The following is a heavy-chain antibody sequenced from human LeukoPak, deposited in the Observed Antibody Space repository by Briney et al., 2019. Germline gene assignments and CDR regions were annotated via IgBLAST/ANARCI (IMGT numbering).Heavy chain of an antibody. CDR3: AREMGAYDSSGYSVLYYFDY. CDR1: GFTFDDYG. Sequence: GGSLRLSCAASGFTFDDYGMSWVRQAPGKGLEWVSGINWNGGSTGYADSVKGRFTISRDNAKNSLYLQMNSPRAEDTALYYCAREMGAYDSSGYSVLYYFDYWGQGTLVTVSS. V-gene: IGHV3-20*04. D-gene: IGHD3-22*01. J-gene: IGHJ4*02. CDR2: INWNGGST.